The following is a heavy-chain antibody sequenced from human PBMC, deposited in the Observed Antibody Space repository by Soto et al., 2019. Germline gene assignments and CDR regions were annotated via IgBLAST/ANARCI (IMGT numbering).Heavy chain of an antibody. D-gene: IGHD2-21*02. Sequence: QVQLVESGGGVVQPGRALRLSCAASGFSFNTSGMHWVRQAPCKGLEWVAVIAFDGSQEFYGDSVRGRFTISRDNSKNTLFLQMKSLTPEDTAVYYCATKVRVTNYLYYGMDVWGQGTTVTVSS. J-gene: IGHJ6*02. CDR3: ATKVRVTNYLYYGMDV. CDR2: IAFDGSQE. CDR1: GFSFNTSG. V-gene: IGHV3-30*03.